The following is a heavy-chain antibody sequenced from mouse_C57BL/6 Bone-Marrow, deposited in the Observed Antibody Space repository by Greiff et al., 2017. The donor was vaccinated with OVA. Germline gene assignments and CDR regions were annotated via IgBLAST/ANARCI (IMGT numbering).Heavy chain of an antibody. J-gene: IGHJ3*01. CDR2: IDPSDSDT. D-gene: IGHD1-1*01. V-gene: IGHV1-69*01. CDR3: ARYYCGSSLGFAY. Sequence: VQLQQPGAELVMPGASVKLSCKASGYTFTSYWMHWVKQRPGQGLEWIGEIDPSDSDTNYNQKFKGKSTLTVDKSSSTAYMQHISLTSEESAVYYGARYYCGSSLGFAYWGQGTLVTVSA. CDR1: GYTFTSYW.